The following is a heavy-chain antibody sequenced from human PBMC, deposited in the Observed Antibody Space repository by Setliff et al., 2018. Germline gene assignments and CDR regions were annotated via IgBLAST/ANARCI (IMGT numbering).Heavy chain of an antibody. CDR2: INQRESAK. J-gene: IGHJ4*02. CDR3: ARTDGTNLGYFDN. V-gene: IGHV3-7*03. Sequence: AGGSLRLSCSASGFIFNNFWMSWVRQAPGKGLEWVANINQRESAKLYVDSVKGRFTISRDNAENSLYLQMTSLRAEDTAVYYCARTDGTNLGYFDNWGQGTLVTVSS. D-gene: IGHD2-8*01. CDR1: GFIFNNFW.